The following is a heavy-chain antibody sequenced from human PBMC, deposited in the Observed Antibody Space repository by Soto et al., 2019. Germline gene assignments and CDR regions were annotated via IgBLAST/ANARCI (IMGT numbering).Heavy chain of an antibody. CDR3: ARATYDSSTYYLDY. V-gene: IGHV4-30-4*01. CDR1: GASISGGDYY. D-gene: IGHD3-22*01. J-gene: IGHJ4*02. CDR2: IYYTGNT. Sequence: QVQLQESGPGLVKPSQTLSLTCTVSGASISGGDYYWTWILQPPGKGLEWIGSIYYTGNTYSNPSLESRLSISVDPSNNQFALRLTSVTAPDTAIYYCARATYDSSTYYLDYWGQGTLVTVSS.